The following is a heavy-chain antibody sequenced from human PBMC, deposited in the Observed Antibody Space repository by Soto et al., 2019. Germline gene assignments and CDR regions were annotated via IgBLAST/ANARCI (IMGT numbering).Heavy chain of an antibody. V-gene: IGHV4-31*03. Sequence: SETLSLTCTVSGGSISSGGYYWSWIRQHPGKGLEWIGYIYYSGSTYYNPSLKSRVTISVDTSKNQFSLKLSSVTAAHTAVYYCARAPPYYYDSSGYHFRNLLFWFDPWGQGTLVTVSS. CDR2: IYYSGST. D-gene: IGHD3-22*01. J-gene: IGHJ5*02. CDR1: GGSISSGGYY. CDR3: ARAPPYYYDSSGYHFRNLLFWFDP.